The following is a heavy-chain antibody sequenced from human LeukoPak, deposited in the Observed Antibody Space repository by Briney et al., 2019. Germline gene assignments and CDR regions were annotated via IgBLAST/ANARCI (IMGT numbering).Heavy chain of an antibody. D-gene: IGHD2-2*01. CDR3: ARLTKYCSSTSCYPMN. Sequence: GGSLRLSCAASGFTFSSYWMSWVRQAPGKGLEWVANIKQDGSEKYYVDSVKGRFTISGDNAKNSLYLQMNSLRAEDTAVYYCARLTKYCSSTSCYPMNWGQGTLVTVSS. J-gene: IGHJ4*02. CDR1: GFTFSSYW. V-gene: IGHV3-7*01. CDR2: IKQDGSEK.